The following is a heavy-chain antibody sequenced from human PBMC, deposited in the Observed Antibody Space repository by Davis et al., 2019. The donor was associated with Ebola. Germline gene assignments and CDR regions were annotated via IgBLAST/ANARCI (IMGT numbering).Heavy chain of an antibody. CDR3: TRSRGGGWFGMDY. CDR2: TRIEGNNYAT. J-gene: IGHJ4*02. V-gene: IGHV3-73*01. Sequence: GESLKISCAASGFTFSGSAMHWLRQASGKGLEWVGRTRIEGNNYATAYTASVEGRFTISRDDSKNTAYLQMNSLQTEDTAVYYCTRSRGGGWFGMDYWGQGTLVTVSS. D-gene: IGHD6-19*01. CDR1: GFTFSGSA.